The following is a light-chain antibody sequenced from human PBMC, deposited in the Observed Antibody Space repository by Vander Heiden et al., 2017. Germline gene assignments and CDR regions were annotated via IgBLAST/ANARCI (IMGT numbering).Light chain of an antibody. V-gene: IGLV2-8*01. CDR3: SSYAGSDTYL. J-gene: IGLJ1*01. CDR2: EVT. CDR1: RNDIGSYNY. Sequence: QSALAHPPSASGSPGQSVTISCPGTRNDIGSYNYVSWYRQHPGEAPQLIIFEVTKRPSGVPDRFSGSKSGNTAFLTVSGLQPDDEADYFCSSYAGSDTYLFGSGTTVTVL.